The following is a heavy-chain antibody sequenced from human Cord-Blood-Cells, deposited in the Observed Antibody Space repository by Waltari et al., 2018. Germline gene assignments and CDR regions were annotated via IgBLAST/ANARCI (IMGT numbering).Heavy chain of an antibody. CDR1: GFTFSSYA. CDR3: ASGHDGSGSYYDY. CDR2: ISVSGGST. D-gene: IGHD3-10*01. Sequence: EVQLLESGGGLVQPGGSLRLSCAASGFTFSSYAMRWVRQAPGKGLEWVSAISVSGGSTYYADSVKGRFTISRDNSKNTLYLQMNSLRAEDTAVYYCASGHDGSGSYYDYWGQGTLVTVSS. J-gene: IGHJ4*02. V-gene: IGHV3-23*01.